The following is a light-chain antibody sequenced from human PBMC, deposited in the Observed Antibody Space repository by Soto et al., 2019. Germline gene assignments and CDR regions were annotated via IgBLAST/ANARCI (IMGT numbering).Light chain of an antibody. CDR2: GAS. CDR1: QSIGSN. V-gene: IGKV3D-15*02. CDR3: QQYVSSPWA. J-gene: IGKJ1*01. Sequence: EIVMTQSPATLSVSPGERATLSCRASQSIGSNLAWYQQKPGQSPRLLIYGASTRATGIPARFSGSGSGTDFTLTISRLEPEDFAVYYCQQYVSSPWAFGQGTKVDI.